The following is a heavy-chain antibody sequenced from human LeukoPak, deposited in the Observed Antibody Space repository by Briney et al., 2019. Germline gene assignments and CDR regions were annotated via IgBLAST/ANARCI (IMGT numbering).Heavy chain of an antibody. CDR1: GYTFTGYY. Sequence: VASVKVSCKASGYTFTGYYIHWVRQAPGQGPEWMGWLDPNSGDTKYTQKFQDRVTMSRDTSITTVYTELSRLRSDDTAVYYCAREYSELYDYVWGSYRYGFDYWGQGTLVTVSS. CDR2: LDPNSGDT. CDR3: AREYSELYDYVWGSYRYGFDY. J-gene: IGHJ4*02. D-gene: IGHD3-16*02. V-gene: IGHV1-2*02.